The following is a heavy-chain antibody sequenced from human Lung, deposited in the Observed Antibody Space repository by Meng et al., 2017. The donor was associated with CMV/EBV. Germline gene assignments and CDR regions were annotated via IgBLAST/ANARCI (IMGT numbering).Heavy chain of an antibody. D-gene: IGHD4-17*01. CDR3: ARAGAAVTTHFDF. CDR1: GYTFGIFG. V-gene: IGHV1-18*01. CDR2: ISAENGNT. Sequence: QVQLVQSGAELQKPGASVKVSCKASGYTFGIFGITWVRQAPGQGLEWVGWISAENGNTNYAQKFQGRVTLTTDPSTKTAYMDLRGLRSDDSAVYYCARAGAAVTTHFDFWGRGTLVTVSS. J-gene: IGHJ4*02.